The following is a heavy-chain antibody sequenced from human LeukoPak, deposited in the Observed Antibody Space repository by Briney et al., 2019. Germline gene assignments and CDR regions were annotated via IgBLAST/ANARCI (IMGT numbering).Heavy chain of an antibody. J-gene: IGHJ3*02. CDR2: INQDGTKR. Sequence: SGGSLRLSCAASGFTFSGYWMNWVRQAPGKGLEWVANINQDGTKRNYLDSVKGRFTISRDNAKNLVHVQMNSLRTEDTALYYCVKRLGGSIRAFDIWGQGTMVTVSS. D-gene: IGHD3-16*01. CDR1: GFTFSGYW. V-gene: IGHV3-7*03. CDR3: VKRLGGSIRAFDI.